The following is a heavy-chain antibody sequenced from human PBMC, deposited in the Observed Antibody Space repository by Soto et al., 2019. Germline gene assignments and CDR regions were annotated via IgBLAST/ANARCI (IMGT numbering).Heavy chain of an antibody. CDR2: ISGSGGST. J-gene: IGHJ4*02. V-gene: IGHV3-23*01. CDR1: GFTFSSYA. D-gene: IGHD3-22*01. Sequence: GGSLRLSCAASGFTFSSYAMSWVRQAPGKGLEWVSAISGSGGSTYYADSVKGRFTISRDNSKNTLYLQMNSLRAEDTAVYYCAKVLGPYYYDSSGYLYFDYWGQRTPVTVSS. CDR3: AKVLGPYYYDSSGYLYFDY.